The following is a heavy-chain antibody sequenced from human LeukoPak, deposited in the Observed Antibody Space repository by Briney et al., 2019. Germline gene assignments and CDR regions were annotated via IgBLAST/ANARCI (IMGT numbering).Heavy chain of an antibody. CDR1: GGSISSGSYY. Sequence: SETLSLTCTVSGGSISSGSYYWGWIRQPPGKGLEWIGSIYYSGSTYYNPSLKSRVTISVDTSKNQFSLKLSSVTAADTAVYYCAREGPASHGWFDPWGQGTLVTVSS. CDR3: AREGPASHGWFDP. D-gene: IGHD2-2*01. V-gene: IGHV4-39*07. CDR2: IYYSGST. J-gene: IGHJ5*02.